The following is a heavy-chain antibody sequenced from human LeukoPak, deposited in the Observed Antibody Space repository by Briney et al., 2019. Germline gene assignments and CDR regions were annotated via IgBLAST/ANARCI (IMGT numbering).Heavy chain of an antibody. CDR3: ANLYYYDSSGSNFDI. J-gene: IGHJ3*02. Sequence: ASVKVSCKASGYTFTSYGISWVRQAPGQGLEWMGWISAYNGNTNYAQKPQGRVTMTTDTSTSTAYMELRSLRSDDTAVYYCANLYYYDSSGSNFDIWGQGTMVTVSS. CDR2: ISAYNGNT. V-gene: IGHV1-18*01. CDR1: GYTFTSYG. D-gene: IGHD3-22*01.